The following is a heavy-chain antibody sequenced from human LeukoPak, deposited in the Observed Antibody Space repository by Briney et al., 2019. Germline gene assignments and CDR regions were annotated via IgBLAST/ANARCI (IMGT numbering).Heavy chain of an antibody. V-gene: IGHV3-7*02. D-gene: IGHD2-2*01. CDR3: ASSYCSSTSCYFGR. Sequence: GGSLRLACADSGFTFSSYGMHWVPQAPGKGLEWVANIKQDGSEKYYVDSVKGRFTISRDNAKNSLYLQMNSLRAEDTAVYYCASSYCSSTSCYFGRWGQGTLVTVSS. J-gene: IGHJ4*02. CDR1: GFTFSSYG. CDR2: IKQDGSEK.